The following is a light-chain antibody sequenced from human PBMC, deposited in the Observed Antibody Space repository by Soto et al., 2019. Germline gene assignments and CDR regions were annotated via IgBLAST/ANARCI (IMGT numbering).Light chain of an antibody. V-gene: IGKV3-20*01. J-gene: IGKJ2*01. Sequence: EIVLTQSPGTLSLSPGERATLSCWTSQSLSSSYLAWYQQKPDQAPRLLIYGASTRATGIPDRFSGSGSGTDFTLTISRLEPEDFAVYYCQQYDNSVYTFGQGTRLEIK. CDR3: QQYDNSVYT. CDR2: GAS. CDR1: QSLSSSY.